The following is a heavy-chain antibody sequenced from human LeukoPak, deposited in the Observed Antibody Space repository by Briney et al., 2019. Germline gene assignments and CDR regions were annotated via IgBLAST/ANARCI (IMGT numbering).Heavy chain of an antibody. J-gene: IGHJ4*02. CDR2: IYYSGST. CDR3: ARVGLSSGWTPSYFDY. CDR1: GGSISSGSYY. D-gene: IGHD6-19*01. Sequence: SETLSLTCTVSGGSISSGSYYWSWIRQPPGKGLEWIGYIYYSGSTNYNPSLKSRVTISVDTSKNQFSLKLSSVTAADTAVYYCARVGLSSGWTPSYFDYWGQGTLVTVSS. V-gene: IGHV4-61*01.